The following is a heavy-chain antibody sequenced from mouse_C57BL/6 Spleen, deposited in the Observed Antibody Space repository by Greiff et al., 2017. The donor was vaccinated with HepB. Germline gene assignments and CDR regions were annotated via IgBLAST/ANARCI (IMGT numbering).Heavy chain of an antibody. CDR2: IYPRSGNT. Sequence: QVQLQQSGAELARPGASVKLSCKASGYTFTSYGISWVKQRTGQGLEWIGEIYPRSGNTYYNEKFKGKATLTADKSSSTAYMELRSLTSEDSAVYFCARRRGYDYGGSDYAMDYWGQGTSVTVSS. V-gene: IGHV1-81*01. D-gene: IGHD2-4*01. J-gene: IGHJ4*01. CDR3: ARRRGYDYGGSDYAMDY. CDR1: GYTFTSYG.